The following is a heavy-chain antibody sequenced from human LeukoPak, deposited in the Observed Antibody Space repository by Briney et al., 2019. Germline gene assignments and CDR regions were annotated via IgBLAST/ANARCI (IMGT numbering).Heavy chain of an antibody. D-gene: IGHD1-26*01. CDR3: ARVRIGETSYDASDV. V-gene: IGHV4-59*13. CDR1: GGSISSYY. Sequence: SETLSLTCTVSGGSISSYYWTWIRQPPGKGLEWIGDIYITGSTNYNPYLKRRVTMSVDTSKNQFSLRLSSVTASDTAVYYCARVRIGETSYDASDVWGLGTMVTVSS. J-gene: IGHJ3*01. CDR2: IYITGST.